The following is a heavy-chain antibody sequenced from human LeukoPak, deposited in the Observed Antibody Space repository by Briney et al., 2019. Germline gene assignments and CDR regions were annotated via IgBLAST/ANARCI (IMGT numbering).Heavy chain of an antibody. V-gene: IGHV3-23*01. CDR1: GFTFSSYA. D-gene: IGHD1-26*01. CDR3: AKLWRGSHPRYFDH. CDR2: ITDSGGTT. J-gene: IGHJ4*02. Sequence: GGSLRLSCAASGFTFSSYAMSWVRQAPGMGLEWVSTITDSGGTTFYADSVKGRFTISRDNFKDTVYLQMNSLRAEATAVYYCAKLWRGSHPRYFDHWGQGTLVTVSS.